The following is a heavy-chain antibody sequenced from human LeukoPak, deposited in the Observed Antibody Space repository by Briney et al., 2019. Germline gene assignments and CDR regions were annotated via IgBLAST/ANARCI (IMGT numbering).Heavy chain of an antibody. CDR2: ILPILGTV. V-gene: IGHV1-69*16. J-gene: IGHJ4*02. CDR3: ATAQIYCGGNSCYVAFFDY. D-gene: IGHD2-21*01. Sequence: SVKVSCKASGDTFNRYSITWVRQAPGQGLEWMGGILPILGTVNYAQKFQSRVTITTEASTRTAYMELSSLSSDDTAVYYCATAQIYCGGNSCYVAFFDYWGQGTRVTVSS. CDR1: GDTFNRYS.